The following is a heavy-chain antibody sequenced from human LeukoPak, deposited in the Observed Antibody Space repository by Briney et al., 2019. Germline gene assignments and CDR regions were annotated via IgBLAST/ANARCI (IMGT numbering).Heavy chain of an antibody. CDR3: ATYSGYALHDAFDI. CDR2: FDPEDGEA. V-gene: IGHV1-24*01. J-gene: IGHJ3*02. Sequence: ASVTVSCKVSRYTLTELSMHWVRQAPGKGLEWMGGFDPEDGEAIYAQKFQGRVTMTEDTSTDTAYMELRSLRSEDTAVYYCATYSGYALHDAFDIWGEGTMDSVSS. D-gene: IGHD5-12*01. CDR1: RYTLTELS.